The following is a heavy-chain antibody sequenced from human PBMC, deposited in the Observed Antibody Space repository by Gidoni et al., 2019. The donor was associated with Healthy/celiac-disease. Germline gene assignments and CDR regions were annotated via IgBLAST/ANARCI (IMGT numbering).Heavy chain of an antibody. D-gene: IGHD2-2*01. J-gene: IGHJ3*02. Sequence: QVQMVESGGGVVQSGRSLRLSCAAYEFTVSSYDMNGVLQAPDKGLEWVAFISYDGSNKYYADSVKCRFTISRDNSKITLYLQINSLRADDTAVYYCARDRWDIVVVPAAHDSFDIWGQGTMVTVSS. CDR1: EFTVSSYD. CDR3: ARDRWDIVVVPAAHDSFDI. V-gene: IGHV3-30-3*01. CDR2: ISYDGSNK.